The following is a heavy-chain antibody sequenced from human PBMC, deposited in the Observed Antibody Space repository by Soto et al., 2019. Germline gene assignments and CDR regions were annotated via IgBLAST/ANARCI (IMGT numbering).Heavy chain of an antibody. CDR1: GYTFTSYG. CDR2: ISAFNGDT. J-gene: IGHJ3*02. D-gene: IGHD5-18*01. Sequence: TSVKVSCKASGYTFTSYGISWVRQAPGQGLEWMGWISAFNGDTNYAQRLQDRVTMTTDTSTSTAYMELSRLRSDDTAVYYCARGLMYTVMGLGLSHDAFDIWGQGTMVTVSS. CDR3: ARGLMYTVMGLGLSHDAFDI. V-gene: IGHV1-18*01.